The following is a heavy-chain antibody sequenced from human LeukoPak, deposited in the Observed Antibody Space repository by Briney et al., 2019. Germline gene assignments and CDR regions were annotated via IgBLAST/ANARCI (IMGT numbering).Heavy chain of an antibody. CDR2: ISSSSRYI. CDR3: ARIPYYYDSSGYYGVVDY. Sequence: PGGSLRLSCAASGFTFSSYSMYWVRPAPGKGLEWVSPISSSSRYIYYADSVKGRFTISRDNTKNSLYLQMNSLRAEDTAVYYCARIPYYYDSSGYYGVVDYWGQGTLVTVSS. CDR1: GFTFSSYS. V-gene: IGHV3-21*01. D-gene: IGHD3-22*01. J-gene: IGHJ4*02.